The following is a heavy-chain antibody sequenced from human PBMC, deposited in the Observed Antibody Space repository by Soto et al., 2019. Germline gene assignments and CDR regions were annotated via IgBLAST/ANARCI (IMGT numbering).Heavy chain of an antibody. V-gene: IGHV4-39*01. Sequence: ASETLSLTCAVSGGSISSTIYSWGWIRQPPEKGLEWIGSIYYSGTIYYSPSLKSRVTISVDTSKNLFSLKLSSVTAADTAVYYCARHNRGPCSSPNCYTDSWGQGPLVTVYS. CDR1: GGSISSTIYS. CDR3: ARHNRGPCSSPNCYTDS. J-gene: IGHJ4*02. D-gene: IGHD2-2*02. CDR2: IYYSGTI.